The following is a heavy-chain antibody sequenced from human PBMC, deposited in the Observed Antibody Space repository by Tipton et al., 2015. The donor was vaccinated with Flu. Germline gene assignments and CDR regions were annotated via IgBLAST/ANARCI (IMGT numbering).Heavy chain of an antibody. V-gene: IGHV4-4*07. CDR2: VYTSGNT. D-gene: IGHD3-22*01. Sequence: TLSLTCTVSGGSISSYYWSWIRQPAGKGLEWVGRVYTSGNTNSNPSLKSRVTMSVDTSKNQFSLKPTSVTAADTAVYFCARIVTYFDSSGSQDYFDYWSQGTLVTVSS. CDR3: ARIVTYFDSSGSQDYFDY. CDR1: GGSISSYY. J-gene: IGHJ4*02.